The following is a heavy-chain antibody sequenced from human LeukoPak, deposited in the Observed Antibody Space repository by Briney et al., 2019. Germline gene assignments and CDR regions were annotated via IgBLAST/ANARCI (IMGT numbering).Heavy chain of an antibody. CDR3: ASQPLLWFGESQGWFDP. J-gene: IGHJ5*02. CDR2: ISSSGSTI. D-gene: IGHD3-10*01. CDR1: GFTFSSYE. Sequence: PGGSLRLSCAASGFTFSSYEMNWVRQAPGKGLEWVSYISSSGSTIYYADAVKGRFTISRDNAKNSLYLQMNSLRAEDTAVYYCASQPLLWFGESQGWFDPWGQGTLVTVSS. V-gene: IGHV3-48*03.